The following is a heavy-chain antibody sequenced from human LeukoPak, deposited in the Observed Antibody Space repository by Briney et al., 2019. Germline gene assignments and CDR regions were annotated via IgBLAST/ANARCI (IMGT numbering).Heavy chain of an antibody. V-gene: IGHV4-38-2*01. J-gene: IGHJ4*02. D-gene: IGHD3-22*01. CDR3: ASPPIWDYDSSGYYYFDY. Sequence: PGGSLRLSCAASGFTFSSYAMSWVRQAPGKGLEWIGSIYHSGSTYCNPSLKSRVTISVDTSKNQFSLKLSSVTAADTAVYYCASPPIWDYDSSGYYYFDYWGRGTLVTVSS. CDR2: IYHSGST. CDR1: GFTFSSYA.